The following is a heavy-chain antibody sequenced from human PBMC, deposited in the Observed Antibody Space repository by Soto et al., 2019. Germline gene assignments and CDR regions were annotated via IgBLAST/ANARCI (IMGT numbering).Heavy chain of an antibody. CDR2: ISGSGGST. Sequence: EVQLLESGGGLVQPGGSLRLSCAASGFTFSSYAMSWVRQAPGKGLEWVPAISGSGGSTYYADSVKGRFTISRDNSKNTLYLQMNSLRAEDTAVYYCAKARVGYYYYGMDVWGQGTTVTVSS. D-gene: IGHD2-2*01. CDR3: AKARVGYYYYGMDV. CDR1: GFTFSSYA. J-gene: IGHJ6*02. V-gene: IGHV3-23*01.